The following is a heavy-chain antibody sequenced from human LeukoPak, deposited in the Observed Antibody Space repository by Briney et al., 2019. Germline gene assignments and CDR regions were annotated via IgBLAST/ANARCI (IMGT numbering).Heavy chain of an antibody. J-gene: IGHJ4*02. CDR1: GESFSDYY. CDR3: ARVQYFDNGGYWNLDY. CDR2: LNHVGRT. D-gene: IGHD3-22*01. Sequence: PSETLSLTCRVYGESFSDYYCAWIRQSPGKGLEWIGELNHVGRTTYNPALESRVTISADTSKNQFSLKLSSVTAADTAVYYCARVQYFDNGGYWNLDYWGQGTLVTVSS. V-gene: IGHV4-34*01.